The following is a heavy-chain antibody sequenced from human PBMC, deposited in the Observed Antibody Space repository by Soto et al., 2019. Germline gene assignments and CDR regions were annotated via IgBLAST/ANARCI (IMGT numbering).Heavy chain of an antibody. J-gene: IGHJ4*02. V-gene: IGHV4-34*01. CDR3: ARRGPLGYCSGGSCYSDY. D-gene: IGHD2-15*01. CDR2: INHSGST. CDR1: GGSFSGYY. Sequence: SETLSLTCAVYGGSFSGYYWSWIRQPPGKGLEWIGEINHSGSTNYNPSLKSRVTISVDTSKNQFSLKLSSVTAADTAVYYCARRGPLGYCSGGSCYSDYWGQGTLVTVSS.